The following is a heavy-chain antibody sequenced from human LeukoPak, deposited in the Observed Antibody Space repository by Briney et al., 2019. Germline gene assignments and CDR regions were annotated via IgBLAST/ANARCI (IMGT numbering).Heavy chain of an antibody. CDR3: ARAHYYGSGNYYFFDY. J-gene: IGHJ4*02. Sequence: PSETLSLTCAVSGGSISSDNWWTWVRQPPGKGLEWIGEIYHSGSTNYNPSLKSRVTISVDTSKNQFSLKLSSVTAADTAVYYCARAHYYGSGNYYFFDYWGQGTLVTVSS. CDR2: IYHSGST. D-gene: IGHD3-10*01. CDR1: GGSISSDNW. V-gene: IGHV4-4*02.